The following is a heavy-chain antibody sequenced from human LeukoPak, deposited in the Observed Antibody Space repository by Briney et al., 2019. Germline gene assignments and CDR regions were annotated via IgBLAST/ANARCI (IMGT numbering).Heavy chain of an antibody. Sequence: GGSLRLSCAASGFTFSYYNMNWVRQAPGKGLEWVSAISGSGGSTYYADSVKGRFTISRDNSKNTLYLQMNSLRAEDTAVYYCAKSTYGSGSYYNYYFDYWGQGTLVTVSS. J-gene: IGHJ4*02. D-gene: IGHD3-10*01. CDR2: ISGSGGST. CDR3: AKSTYGSGSYYNYYFDY. V-gene: IGHV3-23*01. CDR1: GFTFSYYN.